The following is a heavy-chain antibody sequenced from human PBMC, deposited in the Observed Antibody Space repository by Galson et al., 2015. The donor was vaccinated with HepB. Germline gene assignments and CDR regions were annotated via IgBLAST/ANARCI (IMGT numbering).Heavy chain of an antibody. CDR2: ISGSGGST. J-gene: IGHJ3*02. D-gene: IGHD2-15*01. CDR3: AKDELLRDAFDI. Sequence: LRLSCAASGFTFSSYAMSWVRQAPGMELEWVSAISGSGGSTYYADSVKGRFTISRDNSKNTLYLQMNSLRAEDTAVYYCAKDELLRDAFDIWGQGTMVTVSS. CDR1: GFTFSSYA. V-gene: IGHV3-23*01.